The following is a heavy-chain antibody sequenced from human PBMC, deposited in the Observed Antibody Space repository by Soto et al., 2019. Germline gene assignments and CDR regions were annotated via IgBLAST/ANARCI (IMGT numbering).Heavy chain of an antibody. V-gene: IGHV4-34*01. J-gene: IGHJ4*02. CDR2: INHSGSA. CDR1: GESFSGHI. D-gene: IGHD6-19*01. CDR3: ARGLITGSHYSGGWYYFDS. Sequence: QVQLQQSGAGLLKPSETLSLTCAVYGESFSGHIWTWIRQTPGKGLQWIGQINHSGSASYHPSLKSRVTISVHTSNSQFSLELSSVTAADTAVYYCARGLITGSHYSGGWYYFDSWGQGTQVTVSS.